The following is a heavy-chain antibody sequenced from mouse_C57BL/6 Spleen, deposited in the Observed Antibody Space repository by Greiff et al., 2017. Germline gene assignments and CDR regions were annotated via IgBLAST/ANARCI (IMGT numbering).Heavy chain of an antibody. V-gene: IGHV1-64*01. CDR1: GYTFTSYW. D-gene: IGHD4-1*01. CDR2: IHPNSGST. CDR3: ARGTKLGLFDY. Sequence: QVQLQQPGAELVKPGASVKLSCKASGYTFTSYWMHWVKQRPGRGLEWIGMIHPNSGSTNYNEKFKSKATLTVDKSSSTAYMQLSSLTSEDSAVYYCARGTKLGLFDYWGQGTTLTVSS. J-gene: IGHJ2*01.